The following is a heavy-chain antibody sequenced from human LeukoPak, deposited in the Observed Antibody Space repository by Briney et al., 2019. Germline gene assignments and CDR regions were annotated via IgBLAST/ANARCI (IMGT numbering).Heavy chain of an antibody. J-gene: IGHJ4*02. CDR1: GFTFNSYS. CDR2: ISSSSSYI. Sequence: GGSLRLSCAASGFTFNSYSMNWVRQAPGKGLEWVSSISSSSSYIYYADSVKGRFTISRDNAKNSLYLQMNSLRAEDTAVYYCARWQAVVGFDYWGQGTLVTVSS. V-gene: IGHV3-21*01. D-gene: IGHD4-23*01. CDR3: ARWQAVVGFDY.